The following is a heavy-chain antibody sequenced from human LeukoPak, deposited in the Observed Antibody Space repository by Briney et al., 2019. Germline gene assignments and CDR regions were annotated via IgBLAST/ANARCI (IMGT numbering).Heavy chain of an antibody. CDR1: GGSISSSSYY. J-gene: IGHJ5*02. Sequence: PSETLSLTCTVSGGSISSSSYYWGWIRQPPGKGLEWIGSIYYSGSTYYNPSLKSRVTISEDTSKNQFSLKLSSVTAADTAVYYGARACLGGMVRGARGLINWFDPWGQGTLVTVSS. V-gene: IGHV4-39*07. D-gene: IGHD3-10*01. CDR2: IYYSGST. CDR3: ARACLGGMVRGARGLINWFDP.